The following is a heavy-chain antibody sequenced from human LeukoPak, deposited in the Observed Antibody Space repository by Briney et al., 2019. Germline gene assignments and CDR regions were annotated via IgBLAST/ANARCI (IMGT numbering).Heavy chain of an antibody. CDR1: GGSFSGYY. Sequence: SETLSLTCAVYGGSFSGYYWSWIRQPPGKGLEWIGEINHSGSTNYNPSLKSRVTLSVDTSKNQFSLKLSSVTAADTAVYYCASGPLSGTRDFDYWGQGTLVTVSS. CDR2: INHSGST. D-gene: IGHD1/OR15-1a*01. V-gene: IGHV4-34*01. CDR3: ASGPLSGTRDFDY. J-gene: IGHJ4*02.